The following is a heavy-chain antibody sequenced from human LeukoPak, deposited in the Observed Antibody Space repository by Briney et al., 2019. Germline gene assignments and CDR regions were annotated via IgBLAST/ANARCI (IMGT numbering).Heavy chain of an antibody. CDR3: ADVLGYCSGGSCYRWFDP. CDR1: GYTFTSYG. J-gene: IGHJ5*02. Sequence: GASVKVSCKASGYTFTSYGISWVRQAPGQGLEWMGWISAYNGNTNYAQKLQGRVTMTTDTSTSTAYMELRSLRSDDTAVYYCADVLGYCSGGSCYRWFDPWGQGTLVTVSS. CDR2: ISAYNGNT. V-gene: IGHV1-18*01. D-gene: IGHD2-15*01.